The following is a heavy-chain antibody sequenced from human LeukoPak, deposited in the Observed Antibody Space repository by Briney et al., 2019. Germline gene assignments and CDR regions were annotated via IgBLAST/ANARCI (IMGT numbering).Heavy chain of an antibody. Sequence: SETLSLTCTVSGGSISSSNFYWGWIRQPPGKGLEWVGSIYYSGSTYCNPSLKSRVTMSVDTSKNQFSLRLSSVTAADTAVYYCARRHNTGYTHFDYWGQGTLLTVSS. CDR2: IYYSGST. CDR3: ARRHNTGYTHFDY. J-gene: IGHJ4*02. D-gene: IGHD5-18*01. CDR1: GGSISSSNFY. V-gene: IGHV4-39*01.